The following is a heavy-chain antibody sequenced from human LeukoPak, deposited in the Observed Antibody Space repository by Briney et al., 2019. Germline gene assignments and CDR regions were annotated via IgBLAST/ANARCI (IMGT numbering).Heavy chain of an antibody. D-gene: IGHD3-9*01. V-gene: IGHV1-69*13. J-gene: IGHJ4*02. CDR1: VGTFSSYA. CDR3: ARGGGVDILTGFQY. CDR2: IIPIFGTA. Sequence: SVRVSCTASVGTFSSYAISWVRQAPGQGGEWMGGIIPIFGTANYAQKFQGRVTITSHPPTSTAYMQLTSLRSEDTAVYYCARGGGVDILTGFQYWGQGTLVTVSS.